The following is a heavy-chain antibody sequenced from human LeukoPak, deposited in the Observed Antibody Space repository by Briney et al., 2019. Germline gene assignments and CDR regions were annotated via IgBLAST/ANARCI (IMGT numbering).Heavy chain of an antibody. J-gene: IGHJ5*02. CDR2: IYYSGST. Sequence: PSETLSLTCTVSGGSISSYYWSWIRQPPGKGLEWIGYIYYSGSTNYNPSLKSRVTISVDTSKNQFSLKLSSVTAADTAVYYCATQQLVPWFGPWGQGTLVTVSS. D-gene: IGHD6-13*01. CDR1: GGSISSYY. V-gene: IGHV4-59*01. CDR3: ATQQLVPWFGP.